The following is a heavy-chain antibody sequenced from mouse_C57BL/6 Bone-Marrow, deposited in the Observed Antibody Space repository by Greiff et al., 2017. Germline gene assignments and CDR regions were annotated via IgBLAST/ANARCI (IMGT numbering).Heavy chain of an antibody. CDR2: IDPSDSYT. J-gene: IGHJ4*01. CDR3: ARESGSPYAMDY. V-gene: IGHV1-69*01. CDR1: GYTFTSYW. Sequence: QVQLQQPGAELVMPGASVKLSCKASGYTFTSYWMHWVQQRPGQGLEWIGEIDPSDSYTNYNQKFKGKSTLTVDKSSSTDYMQLSSLTSEDSEVYYCARESGSPYAMDYWGQGTSVTVSS. D-gene: IGHD1-1*01.